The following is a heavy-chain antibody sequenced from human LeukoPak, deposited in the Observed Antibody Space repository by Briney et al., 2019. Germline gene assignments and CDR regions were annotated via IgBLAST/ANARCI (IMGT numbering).Heavy chain of an antibody. J-gene: IGHJ6*02. V-gene: IGHV1-69*01. Sequence: GASVKVSCKASGGTFSSYAISWVRQAPGQGLEWMGGIIPIFGTANYAQKFQGRVTITADESTSTAYMELSSLRSEDTAVYYCARDLRDYDILTGYYYGSRDYYGMDVWGQGTTVTVSS. CDR1: GGTFSSYA. D-gene: IGHD3-9*01. CDR2: IIPIFGTA. CDR3: ARDLRDYDILTGYYYGSRDYYGMDV.